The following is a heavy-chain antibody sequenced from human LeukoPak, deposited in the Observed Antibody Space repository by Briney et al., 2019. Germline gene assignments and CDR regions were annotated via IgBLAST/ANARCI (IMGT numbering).Heavy chain of an antibody. CDR3: ARVGQDSSGYYRIFDY. D-gene: IGHD3-22*01. V-gene: IGHV4-4*07. J-gene: IGHJ4*02. CDR2: IYTSGST. Sequence: SETLSLTCIVSGGSISSYYWSWIRQPTGKGLEWIGRIYTSGSTNYNPSLKSRVTISVDKSKNQFSLKLSSVTAADTAVYYCARVGQDSSGYYRIFDYWGQGTLVTLSS. CDR1: GGSISSYY.